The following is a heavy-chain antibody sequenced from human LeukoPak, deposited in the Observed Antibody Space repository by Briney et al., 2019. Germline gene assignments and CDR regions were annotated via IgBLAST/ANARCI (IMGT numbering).Heavy chain of an antibody. J-gene: IGHJ4*02. CDR1: GYTFTSYG. V-gene: IGHV1-18*01. Sequence: ASVKVSCKASGYTFTSYGISWVRQAPGQGLEWMGWISAYNGNTNYAQKLQGRVTMTTDTSTSTAYMELRSLRSDDTAVYYCASSKWAGGSVEPDFDYWGQGTLVTVSS. CDR2: ISAYNGNT. D-gene: IGHD1-26*01. CDR3: ASSKWAGGSVEPDFDY.